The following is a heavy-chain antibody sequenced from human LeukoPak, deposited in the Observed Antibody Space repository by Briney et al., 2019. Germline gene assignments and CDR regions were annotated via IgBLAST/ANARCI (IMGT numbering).Heavy chain of an antibody. Sequence: SETLSLTCAVYGGSFSGYYWSWIRQPPGKGLEWIGEINHSGSTNYNPSLKSRVTISVDTSKSQFSLKLSSVTAADTAVYYCARVRCSSCVPGYWGQGTLVTVSS. CDR3: ARVRCSSCVPGY. J-gene: IGHJ4*02. CDR1: GGSFSGYY. CDR2: INHSGST. D-gene: IGHD6-6*01. V-gene: IGHV4-34*01.